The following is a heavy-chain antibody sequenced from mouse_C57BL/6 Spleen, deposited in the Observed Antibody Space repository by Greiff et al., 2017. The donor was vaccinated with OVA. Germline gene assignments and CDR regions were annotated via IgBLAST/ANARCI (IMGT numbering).Heavy chain of an antibody. CDR2: ISYDGSN. Sequence: EVKLMESGPGLVKPSQSLSLTCSVTGYSITSGYYWTWIRRFPGSILEWRGYISYDGSNNYNPSLKNRISITRDTSKNNFFLKLNSVTTEDTATYYCAIDDYVTYWGQGTLVTVSA. CDR1: GYSITSGYY. D-gene: IGHD2-4*01. V-gene: IGHV3-6*01. J-gene: IGHJ3*01. CDR3: AIDDYVTY.